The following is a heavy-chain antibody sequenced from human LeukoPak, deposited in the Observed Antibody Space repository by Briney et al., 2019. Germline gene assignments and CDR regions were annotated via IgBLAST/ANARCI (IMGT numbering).Heavy chain of an antibody. CDR3: ARDLWYYGLGSWGY. V-gene: IGHV3-66*01. Sequence: PGGSLRLSCAASRFTFSNYWMSWVRQAPGKGLEWVSVIYSGGTTYYVDSVKGRFSISRDSSKNTVYLQMNSLRAEDTAVYYCARDLWYYGLGSWGYWGQGTLVTVSS. CDR1: RFTFSNYW. J-gene: IGHJ4*02. CDR2: IYSGGTT. D-gene: IGHD3-10*01.